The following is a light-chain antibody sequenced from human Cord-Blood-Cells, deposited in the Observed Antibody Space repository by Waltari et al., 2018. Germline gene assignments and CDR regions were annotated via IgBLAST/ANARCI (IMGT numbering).Light chain of an antibody. CDR1: SSDVGGYNY. Sequence: QSALTQPPSASGSPGQSVTISCTGTSSDVGGYNYVSWYQQHPGKAPKLMIYEVSKRALGVPDGFSGSEAGNTASLTVSGLQDEDEADYYCSSDAGSNNVVFGGGTKLTVL. CDR3: SSDAGSNNVV. CDR2: EVS. J-gene: IGLJ2*01. V-gene: IGLV2-8*01.